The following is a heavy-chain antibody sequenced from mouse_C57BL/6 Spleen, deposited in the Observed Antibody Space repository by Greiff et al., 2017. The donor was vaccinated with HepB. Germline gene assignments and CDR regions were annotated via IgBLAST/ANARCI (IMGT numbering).Heavy chain of an antibody. Sequence: VQLQQPGPELVKPGASVKISCKASGYSFTDYNMNWVKQSNGKSLEWIGVINPNYGTTSYNQKFKGKATLTVDQSSSTAYMKLNSLTSEDSAVYYCARGPYYGSSFAWFAYWGQETLVTVSA. D-gene: IGHD1-1*01. CDR2: INPNYGTT. CDR3: ARGPYYGSSFAWFAY. CDR1: GYSFTDYN. J-gene: IGHJ3*01. V-gene: IGHV1-39*01.